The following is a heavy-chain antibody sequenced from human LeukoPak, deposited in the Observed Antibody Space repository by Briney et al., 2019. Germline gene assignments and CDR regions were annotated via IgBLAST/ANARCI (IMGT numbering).Heavy chain of an antibody. D-gene: IGHD5-24*01. V-gene: IGHV5-51*01. CDR1: GYSFTTYW. J-gene: IGHJ5*01. Sequence: ESXXXSXKGSGYSFTTYWIGWVRQLPGKGLEWMGIIYPGDSDTRYSPSFQGQVTISANKSISTSYLQWSSLKASDTAMYYCXRHSIXXDXXDTWGXGTLVTVSS. CDR2: IYPGDSDT. CDR3: XRHSIXXDXXDT.